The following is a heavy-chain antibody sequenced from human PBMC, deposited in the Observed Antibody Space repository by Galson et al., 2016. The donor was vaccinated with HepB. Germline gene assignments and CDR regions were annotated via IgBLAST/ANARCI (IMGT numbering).Heavy chain of an antibody. D-gene: IGHD3-10*01. CDR2: ISGSINAT. Sequence: SLRLSCAASGFTFTNYAMTWVRQVPGKGLQWVSGISGSINATYYADSVKGRFIISRDASKNTLYLQMHSLRAEDTALYYCAKLPSRYYGSGAGYGMDIWGQGTTVTVSS. CDR1: GFTFTNYA. CDR3: AKLPSRYYGSGAGYGMDI. V-gene: IGHV3-23*01. J-gene: IGHJ6*02.